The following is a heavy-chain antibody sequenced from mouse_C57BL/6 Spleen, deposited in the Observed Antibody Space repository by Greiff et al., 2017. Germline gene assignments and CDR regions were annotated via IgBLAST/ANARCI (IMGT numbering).Heavy chain of an antibody. CDR2: INPSTGGT. Sequence: VQLQQSGPELVKPGASVKISCKASGYSFTGYYMHWVKQSSEKSLEWIGEINPSTGGTSYNQKFKGKATLTVDKSSSTAYMQLKSLTSEVSAVYYCASTVVADWYFDVWGTGTTVTVSS. D-gene: IGHD1-1*01. J-gene: IGHJ1*03. V-gene: IGHV1-43*01. CDR1: GYSFTGYY. CDR3: ASTVVADWYFDV.